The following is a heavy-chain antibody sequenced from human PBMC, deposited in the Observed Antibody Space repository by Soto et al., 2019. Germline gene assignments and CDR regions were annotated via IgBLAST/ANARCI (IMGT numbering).Heavy chain of an antibody. CDR3: ARDPSTSRFDY. CDR2: ISTYSGIR. D-gene: IGHD2-2*01. V-gene: IGHV1-18*01. J-gene: IGHJ4*02. Sequence: QVLLVQSGPEVRKPGASVKVSCKASGYTFTSHGVSWLRQAPGQGLEWLGWISTYSGIRNYARKFQDRVTMGSDTSTSTVYMELRSLTSNDTAMYYCARDPSTSRFDYWGQGTLVPVSS. CDR1: GYTFTSHG.